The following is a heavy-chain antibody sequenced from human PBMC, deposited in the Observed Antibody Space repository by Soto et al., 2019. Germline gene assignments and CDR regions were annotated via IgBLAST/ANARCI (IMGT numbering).Heavy chain of an antibody. CDR1: GYSIRSGYF. CDR3: AHYYYDSSGRFDP. D-gene: IGHD3-22*01. CDR2: MYHGGIT. V-gene: IGHV4-38-2*01. J-gene: IGHJ5*02. Sequence: SETLSLTCAVSGYSIRSGYFWGWIRQPPGKGLEWIGSMYHGGITYYKLSLKSRVTISVDTSKNQFSLKLSSVTAAGTAVYYCAHYYYDSSGRFDPWGQGTLVTVSS.